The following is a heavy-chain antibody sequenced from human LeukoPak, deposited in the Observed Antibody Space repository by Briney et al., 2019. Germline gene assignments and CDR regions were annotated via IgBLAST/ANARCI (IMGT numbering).Heavy chain of an antibody. J-gene: IGHJ4*02. CDR1: GGSFSGYY. CDR2: INHSGST. D-gene: IGHD3-9*01. CDR3: ARVTHYDILAGYSPYLDY. V-gene: IGHV4-34*09. Sequence: PSETLSLTCAVYGGSFSGYYWSWIRQPPGKGLEWIGEINHSGSTNYNPSLKSRVTISVDTSKNQFSLKLSSVTAADTAVYYCARVTHYDILAGYSPYLDYWGQGTLVTVSS.